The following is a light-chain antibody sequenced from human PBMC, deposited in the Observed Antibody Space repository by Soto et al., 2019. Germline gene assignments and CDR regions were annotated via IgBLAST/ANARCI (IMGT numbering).Light chain of an antibody. CDR3: LPCYSTPLT. Sequence: DVVMRQSPASLSVSPGDGATLTCRASQSIGSTLAWYQQKPGQAPRLLIYAASTLASGVPSRFSGSRSGADFTLTISSLQSEDFAIYYCLPCYSTPLTFGGGTKVDIK. CDR2: AAS. V-gene: IGKV1-39*01. CDR1: QSIGST. J-gene: IGKJ4*01.